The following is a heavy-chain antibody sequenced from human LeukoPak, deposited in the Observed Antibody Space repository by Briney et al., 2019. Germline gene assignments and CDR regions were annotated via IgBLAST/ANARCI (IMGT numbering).Heavy chain of an antibody. CDR2: INGGGTSP. CDR1: GFTFSSYA. Sequence: GGSLRLSCAASGFTFSSYAMSWVRQAPGKGLEWVSSINGGGTSPYYADSVRGRFTISRDNSKNTLYLQMHTLRAEDTAVYFCAKDQGVRFYYFDDWGQGTLVTVSS. V-gene: IGHV3-23*01. D-gene: IGHD2-8*01. J-gene: IGHJ4*02. CDR3: AKDQGVRFYYFDD.